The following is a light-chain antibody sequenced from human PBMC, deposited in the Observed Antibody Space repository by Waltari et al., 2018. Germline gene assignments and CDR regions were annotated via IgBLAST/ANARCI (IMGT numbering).Light chain of an antibody. J-gene: IGKJ2*01. CDR3: MQALQTPT. V-gene: IGKV2-28*01. CDR2: LGS. CDR1: QSLLHSNGYNY. Sequence: DIVMTQSPLSLPVTPGEPASISCRSSQSLLHSNGYNYLDWYLQKPVQSPQLLVYLGSNRASGGPDRVSGSGSGTDFTLKISRVEAEDVGVYYCMQALQTPTFGQGTKLEIK.